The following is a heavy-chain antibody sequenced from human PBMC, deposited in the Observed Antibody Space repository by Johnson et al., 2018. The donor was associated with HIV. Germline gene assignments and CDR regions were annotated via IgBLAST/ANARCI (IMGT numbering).Heavy chain of an antibody. J-gene: IGHJ3*01. CDR3: ARALSRCGVSDAFDV. CDR2: SWNSGSL. Sequence: VQLVESGGGVVQPGRSLRLSCAASGFTVSGNYMSWVRQAPGKGLEWVSRISWNSGSLGYADSVKGRFIISRDSSKNTLYLQMNSLRVEDTAVYYCARALSRCGVSDAFDVWGQGTMVTVSS. CDR1: GFTVSGNY. D-gene: IGHD3-10*01. V-gene: IGHV3-66*01.